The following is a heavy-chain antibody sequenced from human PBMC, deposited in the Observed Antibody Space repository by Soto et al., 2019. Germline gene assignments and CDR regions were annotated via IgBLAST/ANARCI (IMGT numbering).Heavy chain of an antibody. D-gene: IGHD3-10*01. CDR1: GYTFTSYG. Sequence: GASVKVSCKASGYTFTSYGISWVRQAPGQGLEWMGWMNANSGNTGYAQKFQGRVTMTRNTSISTAYMELSSLRSEDTAVYYCARGARGYKSRNYYYYYMDVWGKGTTVTVSS. V-gene: IGHV1-8*02. J-gene: IGHJ6*03. CDR2: MNANSGNT. CDR3: ARGARGYKSRNYYYYYMDV.